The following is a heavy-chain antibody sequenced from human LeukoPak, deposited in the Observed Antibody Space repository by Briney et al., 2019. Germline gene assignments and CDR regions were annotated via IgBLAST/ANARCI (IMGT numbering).Heavy chain of an antibody. CDR1: GFPLSSLR. D-gene: IGHD5-24*01. V-gene: IGHV3-33*01. Sequence: GGPLSLFCGACGFPLSSLRMLGLPEAPEEAREGGAVIWDDGRDKNYAAPVKGRLPISRDNSKNALYLQMNSLRAEDRAVYYCARGRGDGYNYFDYWGQGTLVTVPS. CDR2: IWDDGRDK. CDR3: ARGRGDGYNYFDY. J-gene: IGHJ4*02.